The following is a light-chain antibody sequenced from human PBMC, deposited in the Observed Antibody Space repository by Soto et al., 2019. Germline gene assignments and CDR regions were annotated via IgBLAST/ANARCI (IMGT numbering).Light chain of an antibody. CDR3: QQYDNWLWT. J-gene: IGKJ1*01. CDR2: GAS. Sequence: ETVMTQFPATLSVSPGERAALSCRASQSVSSNLAWYQQKPGQAPRRLIYGASTRATGIPARFSGSESGTDFTLTISRLQSEDFAGYYCQQYDNWLWTFGQGTKVEVK. CDR1: QSVSSN. V-gene: IGKV3-15*01.